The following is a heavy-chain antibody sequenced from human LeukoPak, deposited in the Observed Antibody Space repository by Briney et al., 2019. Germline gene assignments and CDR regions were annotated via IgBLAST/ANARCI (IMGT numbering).Heavy chain of an antibody. V-gene: IGHV4-39*01. D-gene: IGHD2-2*01. Sequence: SETLSLTCAVSGGSISSSNYYWDWIRPPPGKGLEWILSIYYSGSTYYNPSLKSLATISVNTSKNQYSLKLSSGTAADMAVHYCARLGVPGTHLAWFDPWGQGTLVTVSS. J-gene: IGHJ5*02. CDR2: IYYSGST. CDR3: ARLGVPGTHLAWFDP. CDR1: GGSISSSNYY.